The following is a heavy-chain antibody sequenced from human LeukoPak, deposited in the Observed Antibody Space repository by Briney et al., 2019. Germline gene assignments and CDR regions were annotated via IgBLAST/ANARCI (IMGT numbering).Heavy chain of an antibody. V-gene: IGHV3-7*01. CDR1: GGSFSGYY. CDR3: AREGLTGAAGFDY. J-gene: IGHJ4*02. Sequence: ETLSLTCAVYGGSFSGYYWSWIRQAPGKGLEWVANIKQDGSEKYYVDSVKGRFTISRDNAKNSLYLQMNSLRAEDTAVYYCAREGLTGAAGFDYWGQGTLVTVSS. D-gene: IGHD6-13*01. CDR2: IKQDGSEK.